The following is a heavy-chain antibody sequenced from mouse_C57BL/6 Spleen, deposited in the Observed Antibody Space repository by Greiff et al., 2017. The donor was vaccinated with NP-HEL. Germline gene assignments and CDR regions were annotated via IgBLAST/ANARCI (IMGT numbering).Heavy chain of an antibody. D-gene: IGHD1-1*01. Sequence: EVKVVESGGGLVKPGGSLKLSCAASGFTFSSYAMSWVRQTPEKRLEWVATISDGGSYTYYPDNVKGRFTISRDNAKNNLYLQMSHLKSEDTAMYYCARGTVVAYWYFDVWGTGTTVTVSS. V-gene: IGHV5-4*03. CDR2: ISDGGSYT. J-gene: IGHJ1*03. CDR3: ARGTVVAYWYFDV. CDR1: GFTFSSYA.